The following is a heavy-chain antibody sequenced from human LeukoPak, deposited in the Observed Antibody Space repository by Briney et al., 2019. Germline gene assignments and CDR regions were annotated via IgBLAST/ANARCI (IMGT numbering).Heavy chain of an antibody. V-gene: IGHV4-39*01. CDR2: VYYSGTT. J-gene: IGHJ5*02. D-gene: IGHD3-10*01. Sequence: SETLSLTCNVSGGSISSSSYYWGWIRQPPGKGPEWIGNVYYSGTTYYSPSLKSRVTMFMDMSKNQYSLKLSSVTAADTAVYYCARRGSPPAPWGQGILVTVSS. CDR3: ARRGSPPAP. CDR1: GGSISSSSYY.